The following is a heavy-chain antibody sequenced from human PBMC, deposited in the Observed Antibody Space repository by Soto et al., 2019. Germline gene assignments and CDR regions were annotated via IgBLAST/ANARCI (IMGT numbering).Heavy chain of an antibody. CDR1: GGTFSSYA. V-gene: IGHV1-3*01. Sequence: ASVKVSCKASGGTFSSYAISWVRQAPGQRLEWMGWINAGNGNTKYSQKFQGRVTITRDTSASTAYMELSSLRSEDTAVYYCARALPLAYCGGDCYLDYWGQGTLVTVSS. CDR3: ARALPLAYCGGDCYLDY. D-gene: IGHD2-21*02. CDR2: INAGNGNT. J-gene: IGHJ4*02.